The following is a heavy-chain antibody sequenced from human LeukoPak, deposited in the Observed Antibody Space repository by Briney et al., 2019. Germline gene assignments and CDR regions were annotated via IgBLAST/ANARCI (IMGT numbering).Heavy chain of an antibody. V-gene: IGHV3-30-3*01. CDR2: ISYDGSNK. CDR1: GFTFSSYA. J-gene: IGHJ4*02. D-gene: IGHD3-22*01. Sequence: GRSLRLSCAASGFTFSSYAMHWVRQAPGKGLEWVAVISYDGSNKYYADSVKGRFTISRDNSKNTLYLQMNSLRAEDTAVYYCARDYYDSSGLIDYWGQGTLVTVSS. CDR3: ARDYYDSSGLIDY.